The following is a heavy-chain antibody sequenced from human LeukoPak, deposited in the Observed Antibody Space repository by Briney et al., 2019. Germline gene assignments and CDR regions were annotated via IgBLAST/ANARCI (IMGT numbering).Heavy chain of an antibody. Sequence: GGSLRLSCGASGFSFISYGMHWVRQAPGKGLEWVGVISDDGRSKDYADSVKGRFTISRDNSKDTLYLQLNSLRAEDTAVYYCAKRPSDYGDYVSYFDHWGQGTLVTVSS. CDR2: ISDDGRSK. CDR1: GFSFISYG. CDR3: AKRPSDYGDYVSYFDH. V-gene: IGHV3-30*18. J-gene: IGHJ4*02. D-gene: IGHD4-17*01.